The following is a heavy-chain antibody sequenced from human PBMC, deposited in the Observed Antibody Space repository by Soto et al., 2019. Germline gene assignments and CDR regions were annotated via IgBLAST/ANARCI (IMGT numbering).Heavy chain of an antibody. D-gene: IGHD1-26*01. CDR1: GYTFTSYG. CDR2: ISLYNGNT. Sequence: ASVKVSCKTSGYTFTSYGINWVRQAPGQGLEWMGWISLYNGNTNYAQRLQGRVTMTTDKSTSTAYMELSSLRSEDTAVYYCARDPKCTYSCRYYGANCGSKDVWGQGTKVTVSS. CDR3: ARDPKCTYSCRYYGANCGSKDV. J-gene: IGHJ6*02. V-gene: IGHV1-18*01.